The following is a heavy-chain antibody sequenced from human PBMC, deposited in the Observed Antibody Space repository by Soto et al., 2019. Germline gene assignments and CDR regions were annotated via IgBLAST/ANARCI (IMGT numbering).Heavy chain of an antibody. CDR1: GYTFTSYG. CDR2: ISAYNGNT. D-gene: IGHD4-17*01. V-gene: IGHV1-18*01. CDR3: ARDGAPGFAVTTDY. J-gene: IGHJ4*02. Sequence: ALVKVSCKASGYTFTSYGISWLRQAPGQGLEWMGWISAYNGNTNYAQKLQGRVTMTTDTSTSTAYMELRSLRSDDTAVYYCARDGAPGFAVTTDYWGQGTLVTVSS.